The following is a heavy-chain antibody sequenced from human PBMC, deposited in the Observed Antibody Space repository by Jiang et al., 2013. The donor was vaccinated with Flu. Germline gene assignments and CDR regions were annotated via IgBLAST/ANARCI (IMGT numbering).Heavy chain of an antibody. J-gene: IGHJ4*02. CDR1: GGTFSSYT. D-gene: IGHD3-22*01. V-gene: IGHV1-69*02. Sequence: GAEVKKPGSSVKVSCKASGGTFSSYTIGWVRQAPGQGLEWMGRISPILDMTDSAEKFQGRITLTADKSTSTAYMELSSLTSEDTAIYFCASYETYSSFSYRPGDWGQGTRVTVSS. CDR3: ASYETYSSFSYRPGD. CDR2: ISPILDMT.